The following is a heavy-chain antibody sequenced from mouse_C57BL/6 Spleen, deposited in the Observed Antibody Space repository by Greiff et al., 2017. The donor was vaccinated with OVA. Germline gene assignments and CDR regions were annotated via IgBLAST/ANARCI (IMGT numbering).Heavy chain of an antibody. CDR3: ARGDYGSSYGYFDV. J-gene: IGHJ1*03. Sequence: VQLQQSGPELVKPGASVKISCKASGYSFTSSYIHWVKQRPGQGLEWIGWIYPGSGNTKYNEKFKGKATLTADTSSSTAYMQLSSLTSEDSAVYYCARGDYGSSYGYFDVWGTGPTVTVSS. CDR1: GYSFTSSY. CDR2: IYPGSGNT. D-gene: IGHD1-1*01. V-gene: IGHV1-66*01.